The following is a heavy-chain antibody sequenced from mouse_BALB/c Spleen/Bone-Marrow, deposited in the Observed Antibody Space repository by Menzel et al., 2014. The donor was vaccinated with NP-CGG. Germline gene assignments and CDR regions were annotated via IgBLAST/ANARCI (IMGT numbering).Heavy chain of an antibody. Sequence: EVQVVESGPELVKPGASVKISCKASGYTFTDYNMNWVRQSHGKRLEWIGYIYPYNGDTGYNQKFKTRATLSIDNSSNTAYMELHSLTSENSAVYYCARRDFGDFWGQGTTLTVSS. CDR2: IYPYNGDT. J-gene: IGHJ2*01. D-gene: IGHD3-3*01. V-gene: IGHV1S29*02. CDR3: ARRDFGDF. CDR1: GYTFTDYN.